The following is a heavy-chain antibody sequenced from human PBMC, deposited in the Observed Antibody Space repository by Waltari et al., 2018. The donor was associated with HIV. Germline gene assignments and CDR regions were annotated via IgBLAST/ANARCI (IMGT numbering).Heavy chain of an antibody. CDR2: LSHDGKNK. J-gene: IGHJ5*01. V-gene: IGHV3-30*01. Sequence: QVQLVASGGGVVQPGGSLRLSCAASGFPFSSYAMHWVRQAPGEGLEWVAVLSHDGKNKYDAASGGGRFTVSRDNSKSALYLQMNSLRSEDTAVYYCAREPVPTVTDLFDFWGQGTLLTVSS. D-gene: IGHD4-17*01. CDR1: GFPFSSYA. CDR3: AREPVPTVTDLFDF.